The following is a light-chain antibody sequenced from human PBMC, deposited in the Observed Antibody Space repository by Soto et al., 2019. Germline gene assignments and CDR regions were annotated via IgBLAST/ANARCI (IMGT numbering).Light chain of an antibody. CDR3: CSSGGSPTYV. CDR1: NSDVGTYNY. CDR2: EVS. J-gene: IGLJ1*01. V-gene: IGLV2-23*02. Sequence: QSVLTQPASVSGSPGQSITISCTGTNSDVGTYNYVSWYQQHPGKAPKFMIYEVSDRPSGVSNRFSGSKSGNTASLTISGLKVEDEADYYCCSSGGSPTYVFGTGTKVTVL.